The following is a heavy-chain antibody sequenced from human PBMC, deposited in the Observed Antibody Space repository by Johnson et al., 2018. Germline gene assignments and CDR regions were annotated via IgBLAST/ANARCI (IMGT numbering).Heavy chain of an antibody. D-gene: IGHD6-19*01. CDR3: LSVDSRGRDGAFDI. CDR2: IRSKAYGGTT. J-gene: IGHJ3*02. Sequence: VQLVQSGGDLVKPGRSLRLSCKASGFTFGDYAMSWFRQAPGKGLEWVGFIRSKAYGGTTEYAASVKGRFTISRDDSKSIAYLQMNSLQTEDTAVYYCLSVDSRGRDGAFDIWGQGTMVTVSS. CDR1: GFTFGDYA. V-gene: IGHV3-49*05.